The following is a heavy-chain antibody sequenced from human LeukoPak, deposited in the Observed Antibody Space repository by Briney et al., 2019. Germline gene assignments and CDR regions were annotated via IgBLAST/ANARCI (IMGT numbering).Heavy chain of an antibody. CDR3: ASAEGYKIDY. J-gene: IGHJ4*02. D-gene: IGHD5-24*01. CDR2: IYYGGST. V-gene: IGHV4-39*01. CDR1: ADSLAGSSSY. Sequence: SETLSLTCTVAADSLAGSSSYWGWIRQPPGKGLEWIGNIYYGGSTYYYPSLKSRVSISVDTSNNQFSLKVSSVTAADTAVYYWASAEGYKIDYWGQGTLVTVSS.